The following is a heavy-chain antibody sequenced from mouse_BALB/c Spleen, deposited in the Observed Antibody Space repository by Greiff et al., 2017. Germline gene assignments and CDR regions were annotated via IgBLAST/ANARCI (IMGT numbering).Heavy chain of an antibody. CDR3: ERAVRLLRLYWYFDV. CDR2: ILHGSGST. V-gene: IGHV1-9*01. J-gene: IGHJ1*01. Sequence: QVQLQQSGAELMKPGASVKISCKATGYTFSSYWIEWVKQRPGNGLEWIGEILHGSGSTNYNQKLKGKSTFSADKSSNTAYMQLSSLTSEDSAVYYCERAVRLLRLYWYFDVWGAGTTVTVSS. CDR1: GYTFSSYW. D-gene: IGHD2-14*01.